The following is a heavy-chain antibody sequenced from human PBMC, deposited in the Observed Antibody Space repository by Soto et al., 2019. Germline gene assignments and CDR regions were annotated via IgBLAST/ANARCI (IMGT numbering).Heavy chain of an antibody. V-gene: IGHV1-46*03. CDR1: EYTFSDYS. Sequence: QVQLVQSGAEVKKPGASVKLSCKASEYTFSDYSLHWVRQAPGQGLEWMGIINPSAGTTTYAQRFQDRVIMTRDTSTSTVYMALSSLRSEDTAVYYCARDLFSSSWYVRAFDVWGQGTMVTVSS. J-gene: IGHJ3*01. CDR3: ARDLFSSSWYVRAFDV. CDR2: INPSAGTT. D-gene: IGHD6-13*01.